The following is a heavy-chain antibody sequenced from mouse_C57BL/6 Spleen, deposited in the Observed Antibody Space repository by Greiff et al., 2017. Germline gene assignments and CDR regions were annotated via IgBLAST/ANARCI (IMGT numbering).Heavy chain of an antibody. Sequence: VQLKESGGDLVKPGGSLKLSCAASGFTFSSYGMSWVCQTPDKRLEWVATISSGGSYTYYPDSVKGRFTISRDNAKNTLYLQMSSLKSEDTAMYYCASPDYYGSSYGFAYWGQGTLVTVSA. CDR3: ASPDYYGSSYGFAY. CDR2: ISSGGSYT. J-gene: IGHJ3*01. D-gene: IGHD1-1*01. CDR1: GFTFSSYG. V-gene: IGHV5-6*01.